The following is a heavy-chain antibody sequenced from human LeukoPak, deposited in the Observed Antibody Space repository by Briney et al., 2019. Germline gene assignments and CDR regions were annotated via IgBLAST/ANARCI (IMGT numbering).Heavy chain of an antibody. Sequence: GGSLRLSCAASGFTFSSYSMNWVRQAPGKGLEWVSYISSSSSTIYYADSVKGRFTISRDNSKNTLYLQMNSLRAEDTAVYYCAKGSGYSYGFIDYWGQGTLVTVSS. D-gene: IGHD5-18*01. V-gene: IGHV3-48*01. CDR1: GFTFSSYS. J-gene: IGHJ4*02. CDR3: AKGSGYSYGFIDY. CDR2: ISSSSSTI.